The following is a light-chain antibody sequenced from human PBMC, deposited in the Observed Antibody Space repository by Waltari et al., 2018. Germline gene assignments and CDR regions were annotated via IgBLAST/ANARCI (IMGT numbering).Light chain of an antibody. J-gene: IGLJ2*01. V-gene: IGLV2-23*02. CDR1: SSDIGSHNI. CDR3: CSYAGSSTLDVV. Sequence: QSALTQPASVSGSPGPSLTISCPGTSSDIGSHNIVSWYQQHPGKAPKLMIYEVSKRPSGVSNRFSGSKSGNRASLTISGLQAEDEADYYCCSYAGSSTLDVVFGGGTKLTVL. CDR2: EVS.